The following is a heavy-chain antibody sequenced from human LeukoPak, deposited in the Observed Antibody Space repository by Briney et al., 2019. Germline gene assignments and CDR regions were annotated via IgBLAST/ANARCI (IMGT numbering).Heavy chain of an antibody. CDR2: INQDGSEK. V-gene: IGHV3-7*01. CDR1: RFPFSNYW. J-gene: IGHJ4*02. D-gene: IGHD2-15*01. CDR3: ARERASGYCSGGGCYGYLDY. Sequence: GGSLRLSCAASRFPFSNYWMNWVRQAPGKGLEWVANINQDGSEKFYVDSVKGRFIISRDNAKNSLYLQFNSLRAEDTAVYYCARERASGYCSGGGCYGYLDYGGQGPLVIVSS.